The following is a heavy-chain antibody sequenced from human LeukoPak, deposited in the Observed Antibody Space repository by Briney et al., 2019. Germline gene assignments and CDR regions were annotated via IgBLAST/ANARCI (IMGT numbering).Heavy chain of an antibody. V-gene: IGHV3-74*03. Sequence: GGSLRLSCAASGFTFNNYWMHWVRQAPGKGLVWVSRINTDRSITTYADSVEGRFSGSRGNAKNTLYLQMNSLRVEDTGVYYCARGYSRSWFDPWGQGTLVTVSS. J-gene: IGHJ5*02. CDR1: GFTFNNYW. CDR2: INTDRSIT. D-gene: IGHD1-14*01. CDR3: ARGYSRSWFDP.